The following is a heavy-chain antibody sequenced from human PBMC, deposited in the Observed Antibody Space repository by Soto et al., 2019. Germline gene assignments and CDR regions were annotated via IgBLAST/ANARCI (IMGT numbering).Heavy chain of an antibody. J-gene: IGHJ6*03. CDR1: GGSFSGYY. V-gene: IGHV4-34*01. D-gene: IGHD3-10*01. CDR3: ARMGGDYYGSGSRYYYYYYYMDV. CDR2: INHSGST. Sequence: PSETLSLTCAVYGGSFSGYYWSWIRQPPGKGLEWIGEINHSGSTNYNPSLKSRVTISVDTSKNQFSLKLSSVTAADTAVYYCARMGGDYYGSGSRYYYYYYYMDVWGKGTTVTVSS.